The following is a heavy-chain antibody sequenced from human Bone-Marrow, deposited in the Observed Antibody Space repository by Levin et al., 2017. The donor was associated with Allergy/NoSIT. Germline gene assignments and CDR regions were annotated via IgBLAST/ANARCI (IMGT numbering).Heavy chain of an antibody. D-gene: IGHD3-22*01. Sequence: GESLKISCEPSGYIFTNFWIAWVRQMPGKGLELMGIIYPGDSDTRYSPSFQGQVTISADKSINTAFSQWSSLKASDTAMYYCARQSQYDNGSYPTNFAYWGQGTLVTVSS. CDR2: IYPGDSDT. J-gene: IGHJ4*02. CDR3: ARQSQYDNGSYPTNFAY. CDR1: GYIFTNFW. V-gene: IGHV5-51*01.